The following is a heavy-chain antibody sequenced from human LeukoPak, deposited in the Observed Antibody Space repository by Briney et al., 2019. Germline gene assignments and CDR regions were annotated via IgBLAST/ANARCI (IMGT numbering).Heavy chain of an antibody. V-gene: IGHV3-23*01. J-gene: IGHJ4*02. Sequence: GGSLRLSCAASGFTLSSYAMSWVRQAPGKGLEWVSAISVSGNTYHADSVKGRFTISRDNAEHSLYLQMNSLRAEDTAVYYCVRGGFAPDYWGQGTLVTVSS. CDR2: ISVSGNT. D-gene: IGHD3-10*01. CDR1: GFTLSSYA. CDR3: VRGGFAPDY.